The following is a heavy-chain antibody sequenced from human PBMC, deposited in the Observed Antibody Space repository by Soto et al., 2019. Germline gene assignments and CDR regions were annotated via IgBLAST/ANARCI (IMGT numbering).Heavy chain of an antibody. CDR3: ATSQTTVTSYDY. CDR2: IYHSGST. J-gene: IGHJ4*02. CDR1: GGSISSSSYY. Sequence: SETLSLTCTVSGGSISSSSYYWGWIRQPPGKGLEWIGYIYHSGSTYYNPSLKSRVTISVDRSKNQFSLKLSSVTAADTAVYYCATSQTTVTSYDYWGQGTLVTV. V-gene: IGHV4-30-2*01. D-gene: IGHD4-17*01.